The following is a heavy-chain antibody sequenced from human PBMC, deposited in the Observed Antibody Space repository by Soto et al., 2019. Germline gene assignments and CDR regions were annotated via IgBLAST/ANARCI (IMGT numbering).Heavy chain of an antibody. Sequence: GGSLRLSCAASGFTFSSYAMSWVRQAPGKGLEWVSAISGSGGSTYYADSVKGRFTISRDNSKNTLYLQMNSLRAEDTAVYYCAKAHYDSSGYYHPEDYWGQGTLVTVSS. CDR3: AKAHYDSSGYYHPEDY. V-gene: IGHV3-23*01. CDR2: ISGSGGST. J-gene: IGHJ4*02. D-gene: IGHD3-22*01. CDR1: GFTFSSYA.